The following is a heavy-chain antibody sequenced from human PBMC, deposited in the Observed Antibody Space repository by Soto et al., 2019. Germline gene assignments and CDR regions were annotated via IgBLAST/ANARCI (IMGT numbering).Heavy chain of an antibody. V-gene: IGHV4-34*01. J-gene: IGHJ1*01. CDR1: GGSFSGYY. CDR2: INHSGST. D-gene: IGHD3-22*01. Sequence: SETLSLTCAVYGGSFSGYYWSWIRQPPGKGLEWIGEINHSGSTNYNPSLKRRVTISVDTSKNQFSLKLSSVTAADTAVYYCARRAVVVITTGRGYFQHWGQGTLVTVSS. CDR3: ARRAVVVITTGRGYFQH.